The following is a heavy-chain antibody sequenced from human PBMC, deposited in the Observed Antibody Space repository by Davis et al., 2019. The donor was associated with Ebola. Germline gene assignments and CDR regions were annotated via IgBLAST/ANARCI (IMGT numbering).Heavy chain of an antibody. J-gene: IGHJ4*02. V-gene: IGHV4-38-2*02. CDR3: ARDFVY. CDR1: GFTFSSYS. Sequence: ESLKLSCAASGFTFSSYSMNWVRQAPGKGLEWMGSIYHSGTTNYKPSLKSRVTISLDTSKNQFSLKLTSVTAADTAVYYCARDFVYWGQGTLVTVSS. CDR2: IYHSGTT.